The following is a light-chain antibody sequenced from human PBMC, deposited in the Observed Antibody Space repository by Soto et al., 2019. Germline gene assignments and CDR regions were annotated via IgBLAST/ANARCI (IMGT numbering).Light chain of an antibody. V-gene: IGKV2-30*01. CDR3: MQATHWPLT. J-gene: IGKJ4*01. Sequence: DGVVTQGPRSLPVTRGQPASISCRSSQSLVYSDGNTYLNWLHQRPGQSPRRLIYKVSYRDSGVPDRFSGSGSVTDFTLTISRVEAEDAGVYYCMQATHWPLTFGGGTKVDIK. CDR1: QSLVYSDGNTY. CDR2: KVS.